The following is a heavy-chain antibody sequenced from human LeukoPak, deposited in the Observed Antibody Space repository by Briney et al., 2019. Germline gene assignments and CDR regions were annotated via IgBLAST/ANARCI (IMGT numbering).Heavy chain of an antibody. D-gene: IGHD4-17*01. CDR2: INPNSGGT. Sequence: ASVKVSCKASGGTFSSYAISWVRQAPGQGLEWMGWINPNSGGTNYAQKFQGRVTMTRDTSISTAYMELSRLRSDDTAVYYCARVGYGDYFDYWGQGTLVTVSS. V-gene: IGHV1-2*02. CDR3: ARVGYGDYFDY. J-gene: IGHJ4*02. CDR1: GGTFSSYA.